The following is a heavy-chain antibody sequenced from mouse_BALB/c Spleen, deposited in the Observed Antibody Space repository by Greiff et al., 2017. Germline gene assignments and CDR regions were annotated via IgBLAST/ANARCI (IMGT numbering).Heavy chain of an antibody. D-gene: IGHD2-13*01. V-gene: IGHV14-1*02. J-gene: IGHJ3*01. Sequence: VQLQQSGAELVRPGALVKLSCKASGFNIKDYYMHWVKQRPEQGLEWIGWIDPENGNTIYDPKFQGKASITAATSSNTAYLQLSSLTSEDTAVYYCARGEPFAYWGQGTLVTVSA. CDR1: GFNIKDYY. CDR2: IDPENGNT. CDR3: ARGEPFAY.